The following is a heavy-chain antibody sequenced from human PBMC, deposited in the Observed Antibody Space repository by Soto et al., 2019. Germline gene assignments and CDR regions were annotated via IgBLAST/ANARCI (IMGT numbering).Heavy chain of an antibody. CDR3: ARPLFGRGNWFGP. Sequence: QVQLQESGPGLVKPSETLSLTCTVSGGSISSYYWSWIRQPPGKGLEWIGYIYYSGSTNYNPSLKRRVTISVDTSKNLFALQLSSVTAADTAVYYCARPLFGRGNWFGPWGQGTLVTVSS. J-gene: IGHJ5*02. D-gene: IGHD3-10*01. CDR2: IYYSGST. V-gene: IGHV4-59*01. CDR1: GGSISSYY.